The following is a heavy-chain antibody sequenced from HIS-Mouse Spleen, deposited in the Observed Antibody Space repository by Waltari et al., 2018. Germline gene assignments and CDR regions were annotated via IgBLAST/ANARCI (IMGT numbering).Heavy chain of an antibody. CDR3: AKDKRHAFDY. J-gene: IGHJ4*02. CDR2: ISYDGSNK. V-gene: IGHV3-30*18. CDR1: GFTCSSYG. Sequence: QVQLVESGGGVVQPGRSLRLSCAASGFTCSSYGRHWVRQAPGKGLEWVAVISYDGSNKYYADSVKGRFTISRDNSKNTLYLQMNSLRAEDTAVYYCAKDKRHAFDYWGQGTLVTVSS.